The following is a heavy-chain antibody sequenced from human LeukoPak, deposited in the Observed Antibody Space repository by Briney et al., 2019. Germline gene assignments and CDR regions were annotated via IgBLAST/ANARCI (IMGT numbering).Heavy chain of an antibody. Sequence: PGGSLRLSCAASGFTFSTYGMHWVRQAPGKGLEWVAVISFDASNIYYAGSVKGRFTISRDNSKKTVYLQMNSLRAEDTAVYYCEKSYSSTWPSPDVDYWGQGTLVTVSS. V-gene: IGHV3-30*18. D-gene: IGHD6-13*01. CDR3: EKSYSSTWPSPDVDY. CDR2: ISFDASNI. J-gene: IGHJ4*02. CDR1: GFTFSTYG.